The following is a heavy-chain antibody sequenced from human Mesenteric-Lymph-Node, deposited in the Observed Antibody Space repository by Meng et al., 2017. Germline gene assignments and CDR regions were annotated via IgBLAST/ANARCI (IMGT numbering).Heavy chain of an antibody. CDR1: GFTFSSYA. Sequence: GESLKISCAASGFTFSSYAMSWVRQAPGKGLEWVSVIYSGGSTYYADSVKGRFTISRDNSKNTLYLQMNSLRAEDTAVYYCARSYYSPWGPGTLVTVSS. D-gene: IGHD3-22*01. V-gene: IGHV3-66*01. J-gene: IGHJ1*01. CDR3: ARSYYSP. CDR2: IYSGGST.